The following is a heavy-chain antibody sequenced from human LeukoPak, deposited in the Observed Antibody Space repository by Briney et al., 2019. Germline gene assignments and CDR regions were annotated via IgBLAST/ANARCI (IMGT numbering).Heavy chain of an antibody. Sequence: GGSLRLSCAASGFSFSSHSMNWVRQAPGKGLEWVSYISGSSTTIDYADSAKGRFIISRDNAKKSLYLQMNNLRAEDTAVYYCTRDQDWAFDYWGQGILVTVSS. CDR3: TRDQDWAFDY. CDR2: ISGSSTTI. J-gene: IGHJ4*02. V-gene: IGHV3-48*01. CDR1: GFSFSSHS. D-gene: IGHD3/OR15-3a*01.